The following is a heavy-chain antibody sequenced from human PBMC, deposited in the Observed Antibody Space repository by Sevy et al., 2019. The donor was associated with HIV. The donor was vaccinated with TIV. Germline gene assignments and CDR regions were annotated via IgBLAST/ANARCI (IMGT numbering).Heavy chain of an antibody. Sequence: GGSLRLSCAASGFSVNSNYMTWVRQAPGKGLEGVPVINSDETTYHADSVKDRFTISRDNSKNMLYLQMSSLRAEDTAIYYCARGKSGYGYALNYWGQGTLVTVSS. J-gene: IGHJ4*02. V-gene: IGHV3-66*01. CDR3: ARGKSGYGYALNY. CDR1: GFSVNSNY. D-gene: IGHD5-18*01. CDR2: INSDETT.